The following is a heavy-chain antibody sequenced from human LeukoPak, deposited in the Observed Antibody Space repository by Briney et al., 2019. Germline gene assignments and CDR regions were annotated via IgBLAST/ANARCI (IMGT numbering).Heavy chain of an antibody. CDR2: ISSSSSTI. CDR1: GFIFSSYS. J-gene: IGHJ4*02. CDR3: ARDQDDFWSGYPDY. D-gene: IGHD3-3*01. Sequence: GGSLRLSCAASGFIFSSYSMNWVRQAPGKGLEWVSYISSSSSTIYYADSVKGRFTISRDNAKNSLYLQMNSLRAEDTAVYYCARDQDDFWSGYPDYWGQGTLVTVSS. V-gene: IGHV3-48*01.